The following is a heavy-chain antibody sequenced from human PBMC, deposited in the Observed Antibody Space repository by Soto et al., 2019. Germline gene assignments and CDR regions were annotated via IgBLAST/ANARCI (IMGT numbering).Heavy chain of an antibody. Sequence: GGSLRLSCSVAGFTVSDSMSWARQAPGKGLECVSFIHSDGSTRYTDSVRGRFTISRDNSKNTLYLQMDRLRVDDTAVYFCARDASGPFDYWGQGTLVTVSS. V-gene: IGHV3-53*01. D-gene: IGHD6-19*01. CDR2: IHSDGST. CDR3: ARDASGPFDY. J-gene: IGHJ4*02. CDR1: GFTVSDS.